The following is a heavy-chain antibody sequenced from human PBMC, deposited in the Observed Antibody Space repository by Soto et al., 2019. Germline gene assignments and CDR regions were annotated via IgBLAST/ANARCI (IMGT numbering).Heavy chain of an antibody. Sequence: PGGSLKISCSGSGYSFTSYWIGWVRQMPWKGLEWMGIIYPGDSDTRYSPSFQGQVTISADKSISTAYLQWSSLKASDTAMYYCARLDDYGDRNWFDPWGQGTLVTVSS. CDR3: ARLDDYGDRNWFDP. D-gene: IGHD4-17*01. CDR2: IYPGDSDT. V-gene: IGHV5-51*01. J-gene: IGHJ5*02. CDR1: GYSFTSYW.